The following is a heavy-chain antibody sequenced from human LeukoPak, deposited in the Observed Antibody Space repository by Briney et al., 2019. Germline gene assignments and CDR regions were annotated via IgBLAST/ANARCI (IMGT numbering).Heavy chain of an antibody. CDR3: IPAGSNHDY. CDR2: IRSKANSYAT. D-gene: IGHD2-2*01. Sequence: GGSLRLSCAASGFTFSGSAMHWVRQASGKGLEWVGRIRSKANSYATAYAASVKCRFTISRDDSKNTAYLQMNSLKTEDTAVYYCIPAGSNHDYWGQGTLVTVSS. CDR1: GFTFSGSA. J-gene: IGHJ4*02. V-gene: IGHV3-73*01.